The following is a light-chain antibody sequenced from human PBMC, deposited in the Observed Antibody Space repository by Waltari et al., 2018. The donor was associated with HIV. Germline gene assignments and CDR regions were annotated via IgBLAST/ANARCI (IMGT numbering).Light chain of an antibody. Sequence: LTQPPATLSVSPGERVTLSCRASQSLTANLAWYQQRPGQAPRLLIYGASSRATDIPARFTGSGSGTDYTLTISSVQSEDSAVYYCQQNIHWPPYTFGQGTKL. CDR2: GAS. CDR1: QSLTAN. J-gene: IGKJ2*01. CDR3: QQNIHWPPYT. V-gene: IGKV3-15*01.